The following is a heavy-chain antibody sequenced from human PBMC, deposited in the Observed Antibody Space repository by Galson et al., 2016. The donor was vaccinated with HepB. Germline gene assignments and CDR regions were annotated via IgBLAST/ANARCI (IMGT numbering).Heavy chain of an antibody. CDR3: AKDGGDGYNFPYYYGMDV. V-gene: IGHV3-33*06. CDR1: GFTFINYG. D-gene: IGHD5-24*01. Sequence: SLRLSCAASGFTFINYGMHWVRQAPGQGLEWVALIWYDGTNKYYADSVKGRSTISRDNSKNTVYLQMNSLRAEDTAVYYCAKDGGDGYNFPYYYGMDVWGQGTTVTVSS. CDR2: IWYDGTNK. J-gene: IGHJ6*02.